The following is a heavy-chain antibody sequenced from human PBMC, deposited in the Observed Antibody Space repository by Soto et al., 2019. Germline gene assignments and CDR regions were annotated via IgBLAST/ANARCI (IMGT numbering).Heavy chain of an antibody. CDR2: IYYSGST. J-gene: IGHJ4*02. CDR3: ARGPMAGLFDY. V-gene: IGHV4-31*03. Sequence: PSETLSLTCTVSGCSISSGGYYWSWIRQHPGKGLEWIGYIYYSGSTYYNPSLKSRVTISVDTSKNQFSLKLSSVTAADTAVYYCARGPMAGLFDYWGQGTLVTVSS. CDR1: GCSISSGGYY. D-gene: IGHD6-19*01.